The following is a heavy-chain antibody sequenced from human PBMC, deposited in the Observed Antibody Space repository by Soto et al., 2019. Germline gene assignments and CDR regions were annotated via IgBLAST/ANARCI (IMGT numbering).Heavy chain of an antibody. J-gene: IGHJ3*02. V-gene: IGHV3-74*01. CDR1: GFTFSSYW. CDR2: INSDGSST. CDR3: ARDGPKQWLVFGAFDI. D-gene: IGHD6-19*01. Sequence: QPGGSLGLSCAAYGFTFSSYWMHWVRQAPGKGLVWVSRINSDGSSTSYADSVKGRFTISRDNAKNTLYLQMNSLRAEDTAVYYCARDGPKQWLVFGAFDIWGQGTMVTVSS.